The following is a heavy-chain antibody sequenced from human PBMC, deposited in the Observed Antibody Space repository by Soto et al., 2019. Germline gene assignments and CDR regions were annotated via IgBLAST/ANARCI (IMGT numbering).Heavy chain of an antibody. CDR3: ARGYCIGGSCELGPGFDY. V-gene: IGHV6-1*01. CDR1: GDTVSSNTAV. D-gene: IGHD2-15*01. CDR2: TYYRSKWYY. J-gene: IGHJ4*02. Sequence: QVQLQQSGPGLVKPSQTLSLACVISGDTVSSNTAVWSWFRQSPSRGLEWLGRTYYRSKWYYEYALSVQGRITINPDTSKNQFSLQLDSVTPEDTAVYYWARGYCIGGSCELGPGFDYWGQGALVTVSS.